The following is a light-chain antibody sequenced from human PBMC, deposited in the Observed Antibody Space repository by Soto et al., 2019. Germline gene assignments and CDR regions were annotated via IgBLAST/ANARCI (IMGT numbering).Light chain of an antibody. J-gene: IGLJ1*01. CDR1: GSNIGAGYD. CDR2: ANI. V-gene: IGLV1-40*01. CDR3: QSYDSSPSGYV. Sequence: ALTQPPSVSGAPGQRVTISCTGSGSNIGAGYDVHWYQQLPGTAPKLLIFANINRPSGVPDRFSGSKSGTSASLAITGPRAEDEADYYCQSYDSSPSGYVFGTGTKVTVL.